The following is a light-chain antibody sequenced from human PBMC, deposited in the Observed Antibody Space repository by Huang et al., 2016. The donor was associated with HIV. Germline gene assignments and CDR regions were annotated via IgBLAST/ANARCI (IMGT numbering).Light chain of an antibody. CDR1: QSVSHN. CDR3: QHYNKWPLT. V-gene: IGKV3D-15*01. J-gene: IGKJ4*01. Sequence: EIVMTQSPATLSVSPGESATLSCRASQSVSHNLAWFQQGPGQAPRLLIYSASTRATANPARLSGSGTKTDFTLTISSLQAEDFAVYYCQHYNKWPLTFGGGTKVEIK. CDR2: SAS.